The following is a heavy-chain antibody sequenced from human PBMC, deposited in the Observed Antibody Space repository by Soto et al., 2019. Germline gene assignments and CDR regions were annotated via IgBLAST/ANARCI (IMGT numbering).Heavy chain of an antibody. J-gene: IGHJ6*02. D-gene: IGHD3-10*01. CDR2: INAGDGNT. Sequence: ASVKVSCKASGYTFTSYAIHWVRQAPGQRLEWMGWINAGDGNTKYSQKFQGRVTITRDTSASTAYMELNSLKTEDTAVYYCSRLLGPYYYYGMDVWGQGTTVTVSS. CDR3: SRLLGPYYYYGMDV. CDR1: GYTFTSYA. V-gene: IGHV1-3*01.